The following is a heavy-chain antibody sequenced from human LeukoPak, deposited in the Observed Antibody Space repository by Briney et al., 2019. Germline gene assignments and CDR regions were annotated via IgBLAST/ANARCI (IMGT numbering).Heavy chain of an antibody. V-gene: IGHV1-2*02. CDR2: INPYSGDT. CDR1: RYTFTGYY. J-gene: IGHJ4*02. Sequence: ASVKVSCKASRYTFTGYYIHWVRQAPGQGLAWMGWINPYSGDTTYAQKFQGRLTLTRDTSISTAYMEVSRLKSDDTAVYYCARTNGGYEYNWGQGTLVTVSS. CDR3: ARTNGGYEYN. D-gene: IGHD5-12*01.